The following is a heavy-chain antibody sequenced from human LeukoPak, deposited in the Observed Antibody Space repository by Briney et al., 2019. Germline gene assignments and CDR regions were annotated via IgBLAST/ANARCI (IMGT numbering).Heavy chain of an antibody. CDR3: ATSASPDY. V-gene: IGHV3-66*01. Sequence: PGGSVRLSCAASGFTVSSDSMTWVRQAPGKGLEWVSVIYSGGSTYYADSVKGRFTISRDNSKNTLYLQMNSLRAEDTAVYYCATSASPDYWGQGTLVTVSS. CDR2: IYSGGST. J-gene: IGHJ4*02. D-gene: IGHD3-10*01. CDR1: GFTVSSDS.